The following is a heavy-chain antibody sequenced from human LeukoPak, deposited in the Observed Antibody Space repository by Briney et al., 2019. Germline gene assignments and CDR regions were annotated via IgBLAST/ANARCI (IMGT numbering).Heavy chain of an antibody. CDR2: IFYSGST. Sequence: SQTLSLTCTVSGGPISRGDYYWVWIPQPPGKGLEWIGYIFYSGSTYYNPSLKSRVTISVDASKNQFSLKLSSVTAADTAVYYCARVSDYYDSSGYQTIDYWGQGTLVTVSS. J-gene: IGHJ4*02. D-gene: IGHD3-22*01. CDR1: GGPISRGDYY. CDR3: ARVSDYYDSSGYQTIDY. V-gene: IGHV4-30-4*01.